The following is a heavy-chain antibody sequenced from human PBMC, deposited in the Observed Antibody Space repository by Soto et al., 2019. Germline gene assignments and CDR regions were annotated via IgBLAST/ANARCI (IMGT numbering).Heavy chain of an antibody. CDR1: GFTFRSYA. CDR2: ISKNRDFT. CDR3: SRDPMGYCSSTSCTYYYMDV. Sequence: PGGSLRLSCAASGFTFRSYAMHWVRQAPGKGLEYVSGISKNRDFTDYAVSVKGRFTISRDNPDNTLYLQMDSLRSEDMGVYYCSRDPMGYCSSTSCTYYYMDVWGKGTTVTVSS. V-gene: IGHV3-64*02. D-gene: IGHD2-2*01. J-gene: IGHJ6*03.